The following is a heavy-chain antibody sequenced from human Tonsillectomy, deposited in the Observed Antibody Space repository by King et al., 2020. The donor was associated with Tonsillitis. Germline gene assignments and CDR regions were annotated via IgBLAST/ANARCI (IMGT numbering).Heavy chain of an antibody. Sequence: VQLVESGGGLVQPGGSLRLSCVASGFTFSSYGMSWVRQAPGKGLEWVTAISYSGDSAYYADSVKGRFIFSRDNSKNTLYLQMNSLRDEDTAVYYCAKGRWAFSGSSQGAWGQGTRVTVPS. CDR2: ISYSGDSA. V-gene: IGHV3-23*04. CDR1: GFTFSSYG. D-gene: IGHD3-10*01. J-gene: IGHJ5*02. CDR3: AKGRWAFSGSSQGA.